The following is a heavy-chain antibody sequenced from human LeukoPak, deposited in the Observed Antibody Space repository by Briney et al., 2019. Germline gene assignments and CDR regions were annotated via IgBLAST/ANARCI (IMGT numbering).Heavy chain of an antibody. CDR3: ARVSYYYDSSGQKGYYFDY. D-gene: IGHD3-22*01. V-gene: IGHV4-4*07. Sequence: SETLSLTCTVSGGSISSYYWSWIRQPAGKGLEWIGRIYTSGSTNYNPSLKSRVTMSVDTSKNQFSLKLSSVTAADTAVYYCARVSYYYDSSGQKGYYFDYWGQGTLVTVSS. CDR2: IYTSGST. CDR1: GGSISSYY. J-gene: IGHJ4*02.